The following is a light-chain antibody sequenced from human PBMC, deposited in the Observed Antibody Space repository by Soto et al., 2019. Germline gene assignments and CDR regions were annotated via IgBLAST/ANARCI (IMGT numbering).Light chain of an antibody. J-gene: IGLJ1*01. V-gene: IGLV1-40*01. CDR2: GNR. CDR1: SSNLGAGYD. CDR3: QSYDNSLGVCYV. Sequence: QSFLTQPPSVSGAPGQRVTISCTGSSSNLGAGYDVHWYQLLPGTAPKLLIYGNRNRPSGVPDRFSGSKSGTSASLAITGLQAEDEADYYCQSYDNSLGVCYVFGTGTKVTVL.